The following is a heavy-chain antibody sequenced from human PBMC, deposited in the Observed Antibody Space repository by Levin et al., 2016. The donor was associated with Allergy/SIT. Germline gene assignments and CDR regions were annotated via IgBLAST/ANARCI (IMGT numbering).Heavy chain of an antibody. CDR1: GYTFTSYA. J-gene: IGHJ6*02. CDR3: ARVYCSGGSCYLYYYYGMDV. CDR2: INAGNGNT. Sequence: ASVKVSCKASGYTFTSYAMHWVRQAPGQRLEWMGWINAGNGNTKYSQKFQGRVTITRDTSASTAYMELSSLRSEDTAVYYCARVYCSGGSCYLYYYYGMDVWGQGTTVTVSS. D-gene: IGHD2-15*01. V-gene: IGHV1-3*01.